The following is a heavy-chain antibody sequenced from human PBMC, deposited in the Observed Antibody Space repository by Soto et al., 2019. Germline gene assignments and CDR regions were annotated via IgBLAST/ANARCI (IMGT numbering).Heavy chain of an antibody. D-gene: IGHD2-2*02. J-gene: IGHJ3*02. CDR1: GGSISSSSYY. Sequence: SETLSLTCTVYGGSISSSSYYWGWIRQHPGKGREWTANIYYTGSTYYNPSLKIRGTISVDTSKNQFSLKRSSVTAADTAVYYCATAITNAFDIWGQGTMVTVSS. CDR3: ATAITNAFDI. CDR2: IYYTGST. V-gene: IGHV4-39*01.